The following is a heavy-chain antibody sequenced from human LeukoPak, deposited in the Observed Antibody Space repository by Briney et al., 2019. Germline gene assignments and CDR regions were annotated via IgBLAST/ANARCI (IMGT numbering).Heavy chain of an antibody. J-gene: IGHJ4*02. CDR3: ARLGGSGGHSVDY. V-gene: IGHV3-23*01. CDR2: ISGSGGST. CDR1: GFSISTYA. D-gene: IGHD3-10*01. Sequence: GGSLRLSCAASGFSISTYAMSWVRQAPGKGLEWVSAISGSGGSTYYADSVKGRFIISRDNSKNTLYLQMSYLRSEDTAVYYCARLGGSGGHSVDYWGQGALVTVSS.